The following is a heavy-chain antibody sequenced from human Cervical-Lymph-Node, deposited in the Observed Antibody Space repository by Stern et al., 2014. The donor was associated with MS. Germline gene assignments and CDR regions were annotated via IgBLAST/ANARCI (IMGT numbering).Heavy chain of an antibody. Sequence: VQLVESGGGVVQPGKSLRLSCAASGFTLSYYGMHWVRQAPGKGLEWVAVMSYDGSKKYYAESVKGRFTISRENSKNTLYLQMNSLRPDDTAVYYCAKDVVRSGRPYYYYYGMDVWGQGTTVTVSS. D-gene: IGHD2-15*01. V-gene: IGHV3-30*18. CDR3: AKDVVRSGRPYYYYYGMDV. J-gene: IGHJ6*02. CDR2: MSYDGSKK. CDR1: GFTLSYYG.